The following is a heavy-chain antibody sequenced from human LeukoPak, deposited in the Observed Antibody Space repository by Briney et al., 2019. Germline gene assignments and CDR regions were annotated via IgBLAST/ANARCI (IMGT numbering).Heavy chain of an antibody. D-gene: IGHD6-19*01. CDR1: GETFNGYY. V-gene: IGHV4-34*08. Sequence: SETLFLTCAVYGETFNGYYWSWIRQPPGKGLEWIGEINNSGSTNYNPSLKSRVTISVDTSKNQFSLKLKSVTAADTAVYYCARRPAGTIDYWGQGTLVTVSS. CDR3: ARRPAGTIDY. CDR2: INNSGST. J-gene: IGHJ4*02.